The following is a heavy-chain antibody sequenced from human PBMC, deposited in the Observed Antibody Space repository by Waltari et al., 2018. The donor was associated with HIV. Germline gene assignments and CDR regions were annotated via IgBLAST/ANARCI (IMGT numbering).Heavy chain of an antibody. V-gene: IGHV1-2*02. CDR1: GYTFTDYY. CDR3: ARQMTFYDALDI. CDR2: VYPNGGDT. J-gene: IGHJ3*02. Sequence: QVQLVQSGAEVRKPGASVKVSCKTSGYTFTDYYIHWVRQARGQGPEWMGWVYPNGGDTHFAEKFQGRVTLTRDTSIRTAYVEVSNLRSDDTAVYYCARQMTFYDALDIWGQGTMVSVSS.